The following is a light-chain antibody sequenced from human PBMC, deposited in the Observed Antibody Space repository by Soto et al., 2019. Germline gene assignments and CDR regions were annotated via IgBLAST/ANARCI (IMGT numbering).Light chain of an antibody. Sequence: ALPFAPSPSSLFASVGARVLTPFPASQGIHTALAWYQQKPGNAPMLLIYDASTVEAGVPSRFSGSGSGTDFTLTISSLQPEDFAIYYCQQFSNYPHVVGQGTRLEIK. CDR3: QQFSNYPHV. V-gene: IGKV1D-13*01. J-gene: IGKJ5*01. CDR2: DAS. CDR1: QGIHTA.